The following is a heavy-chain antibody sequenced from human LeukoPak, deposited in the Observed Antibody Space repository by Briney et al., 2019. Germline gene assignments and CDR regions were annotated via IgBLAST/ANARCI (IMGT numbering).Heavy chain of an antibody. D-gene: IGHD2-2*01. J-gene: IGHJ3*02. V-gene: IGHV1-69*06. Sequence: SVKVSCKAPVGTFTGSAISWVPQAPGQGLEWMGGIIPIFGTANYAQKFQGRGTITADKSTRTAYMERSRLRSEDPAVYYCARASTGDAFGIWGQGTMVTV. CDR1: VGTFTGSA. CDR2: IIPIFGTA. CDR3: ARASTGDAFGI.